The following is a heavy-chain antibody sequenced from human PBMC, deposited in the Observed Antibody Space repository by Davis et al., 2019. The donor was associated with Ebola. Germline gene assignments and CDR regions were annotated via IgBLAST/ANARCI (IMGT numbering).Heavy chain of an antibody. J-gene: IGHJ4*02. CDR2: IYYSGST. D-gene: IGHD6-13*01. V-gene: IGHV4-61*05. CDR1: GCSISSSSYY. CDR3: ARHFGGSSWIYYFDY. Sequence: PSETLSLTCTVSGCSISSSSYYWSWIRQPPGKGLEWLGYIYYSGSTNYNPSLKSRVSISVDTSKNQFSLKLSSVTAADTAVYYCARHFGGSSWIYYFDYWGQGTLVTVSS.